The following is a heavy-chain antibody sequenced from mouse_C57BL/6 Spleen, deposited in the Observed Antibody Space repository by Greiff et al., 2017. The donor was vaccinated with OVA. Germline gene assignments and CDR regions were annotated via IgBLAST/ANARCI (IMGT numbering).Heavy chain of an antibody. D-gene: IGHD1-1*01. J-gene: IGHJ4*01. Sequence: VQLQQSGAELVKPGASVKLSCTASGFNIKDYYMHWVKQRTEQGLEWIGRIDPEAGETKYAPNFQGTATLTADTSSNTAYLQLRSLTSEDAAVYYGARTYGSYAMDYWGQGTSVTVSS. CDR2: IDPEAGET. CDR1: GFNIKDYY. CDR3: ARTYGSYAMDY. V-gene: IGHV14-2*01.